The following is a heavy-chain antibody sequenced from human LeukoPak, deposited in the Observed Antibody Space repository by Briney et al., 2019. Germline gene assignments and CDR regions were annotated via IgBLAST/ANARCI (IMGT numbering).Heavy chain of an antibody. Sequence: SETLSLTCTVSGGSISSYYWSWIRQPAGKGLEWIGRIYTSGSTNYNPSLKSRVTMSVDTSKNQFSLKLSSVTAADTAVYYCAGCSTSCSPGNYMDVWGKGTTVTISS. J-gene: IGHJ6*03. CDR2: IYTSGST. V-gene: IGHV4-4*07. D-gene: IGHD2-2*01. CDR1: GGSISSYY. CDR3: AGCSTSCSPGNYMDV.